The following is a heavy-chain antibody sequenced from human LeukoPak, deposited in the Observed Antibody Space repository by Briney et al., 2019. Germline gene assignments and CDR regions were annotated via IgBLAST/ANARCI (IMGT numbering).Heavy chain of an antibody. D-gene: IGHD6-13*01. CDR1: GYSFTSYW. J-gene: IGHJ1*01. V-gene: IGHV5-51*01. Sequence: PGESLKISCKGSGYSFTSYWIAWVRQMPGKGLEWMGIVNPADSDTRYSPSFQGQVTISVDKSISTAYLQWSSLQASDTAMYYCATVPRIPAVGNTEYSQYWGQGTLVTVSS. CDR3: ATVPRIPAVGNTEYSQY. CDR2: VNPADSDT.